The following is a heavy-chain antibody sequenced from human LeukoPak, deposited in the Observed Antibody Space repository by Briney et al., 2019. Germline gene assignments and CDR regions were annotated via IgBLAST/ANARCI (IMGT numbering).Heavy chain of an antibody. D-gene: IGHD4-17*01. CDR2: THSDGSSI. Sequence: GGSLRLSXAASAFTFSSYWTHWVRQAPGKGLVWVSRTHSDGSSIRYTDSVNGRFTISRDNAKNTLYLQMKSLRAEDTAVYYCARADYGDHRFVSWGQGTLVTVSS. CDR3: ARADYGDHRFVS. V-gene: IGHV3-74*01. CDR1: AFTFSSYW. J-gene: IGHJ4*02.